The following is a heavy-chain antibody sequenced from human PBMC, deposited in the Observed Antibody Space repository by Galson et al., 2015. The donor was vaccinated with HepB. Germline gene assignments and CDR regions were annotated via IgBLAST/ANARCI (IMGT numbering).Heavy chain of an antibody. V-gene: IGHV3-73*01. Sequence: SLRLSCAASGFTFSGSAMHWVRQASGRGLEWVGRIESKANSYATAYAASVKGRVTLSRDDSKNTAYMQMNSLKTEDTAVYYCTRLGDLSGYSSLWGQGTLVTVSS. D-gene: IGHD6-13*01. CDR3: TRLGDLSGYSSL. CDR1: GFTFSGSA. CDR2: IESKANSYAT. J-gene: IGHJ4*02.